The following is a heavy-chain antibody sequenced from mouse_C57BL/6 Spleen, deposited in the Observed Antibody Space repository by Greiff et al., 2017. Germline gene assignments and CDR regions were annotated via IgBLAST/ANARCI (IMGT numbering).Heavy chain of an antibody. CDR1: GYTFTSYW. CDR3: ARSRPPMDY. CDR2: IDPSDSYT. J-gene: IGHJ4*01. V-gene: IGHV1-50*01. D-gene: IGHD6-1*01. Sequence: VQLQQPGAELVKPGASVKLSCKASGYTFTSYWMQWVKQRPGQGLEWIGEIDPSDSYTNYNQKFKGKATLTVDTSSSTAYMQLSSLTSEDSAAYYCARSRPPMDYWGQGTSVTVSS.